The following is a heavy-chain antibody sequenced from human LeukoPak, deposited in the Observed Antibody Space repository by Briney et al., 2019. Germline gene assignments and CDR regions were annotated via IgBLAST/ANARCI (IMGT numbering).Heavy chain of an antibody. CDR1: GFSFSSYG. D-gene: IGHD4-17*01. Sequence: PGRSLRLSCAASGFSFSSYGMHWVRQAPGKGLEWVAVIWHDGTNKYYADSVKGRFTISRDNSKNTLYLQMNSLRAEDTAVYYCAKAGTHGDYSDYWGQGTLVTVSS. CDR3: AKAGTHGDYSDY. CDR2: IWHDGTNK. J-gene: IGHJ4*02. V-gene: IGHV3-33*06.